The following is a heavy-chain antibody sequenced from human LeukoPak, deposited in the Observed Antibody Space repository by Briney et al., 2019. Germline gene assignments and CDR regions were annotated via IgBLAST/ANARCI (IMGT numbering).Heavy chain of an antibody. CDR3: ARGSYYSSSDC. CDR2: ISSAGSYI. Sequence: GGSLRLSCAASGLIFSSYSMNWVRQAPGKGLEWVSSISSAGSYIYYADSVKGRFTISRDNAKNSLYLQMNGLRAEDTAVYFCARGSYYSSSDCWGQGTLVTVSS. CDR1: GLIFSSYS. J-gene: IGHJ4*02. D-gene: IGHD1-26*01. V-gene: IGHV3-21*01.